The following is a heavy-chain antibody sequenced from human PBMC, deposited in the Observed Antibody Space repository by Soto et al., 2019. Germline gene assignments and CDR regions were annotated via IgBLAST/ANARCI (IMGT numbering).Heavy chain of an antibody. CDR1: GFTFSRYW. V-gene: IGHV3-7*01. Sequence: GGSLRLSCAASGFTFSRYWLSWVRKAPGKGLEWVANIKQDGSEKYYVDSVKGRFTISRDDAKNSLYLQMNSLRAEDTAVYYCARAGGTVVVVAAVYDAFDIWCQGTMVTVSS. J-gene: IGHJ3*02. CDR2: IKQDGSEK. CDR3: ARAGGTVVVVAAVYDAFDI. D-gene: IGHD2-15*01.